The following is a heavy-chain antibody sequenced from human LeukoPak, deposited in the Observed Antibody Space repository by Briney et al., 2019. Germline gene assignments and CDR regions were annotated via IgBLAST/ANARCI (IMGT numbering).Heavy chain of an antibody. J-gene: IGHJ5*02. CDR2: IYYTGRT. CDR1: AGSVSSYY. CDR3: ARHGAAAQDYIWFDP. D-gene: IGHD6-13*01. Sequence: SETLSLTCTVSAGSVSSYYWSWIRQPPGKGLEWIGYIYYTGRTNNSPSLKSRVTISVDTSKNQFSLNLSSVTAADTAVYYCARHGAAAQDYIWFDPWGQGTLVTVSS. V-gene: IGHV4-59*08.